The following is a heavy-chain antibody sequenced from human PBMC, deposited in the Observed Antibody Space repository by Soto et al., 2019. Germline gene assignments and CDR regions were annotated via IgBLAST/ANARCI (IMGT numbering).Heavy chain of an antibody. CDR2: IKQDGSEK. V-gene: IGHV3-7*01. CDR1: GFTFSSYC. CDR3: ARIPNDFWSGYYDY. D-gene: IGHD3-3*01. J-gene: IGHJ4*02. Sequence: PGGSLRLSCAASGFTFSSYCMSWVRQAPGKGLEWVANIKQDGSEKYYVDSVKGRFTISRDNAKNSLYLQMNSLRAEDTAVYYCARIPNDFWSGYYDYWGQGTLVTVSS.